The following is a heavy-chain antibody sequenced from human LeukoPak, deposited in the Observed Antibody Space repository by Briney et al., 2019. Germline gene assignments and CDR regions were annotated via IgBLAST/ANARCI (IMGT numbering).Heavy chain of an antibody. V-gene: IGHV4-39*01. Sequence: SETLSLTCTVSGGSISTSNYYWGWIRQPPGKGLEWIGNIFYSGSTYYNPSLKSRVTISVDTSKNQFSLKLSSVTAADTAVYYCARRGWGGYSGYDSRPYYYYYMDVWGKGTTVTISS. CDR1: GGSISTSNYY. CDR2: IFYSGST. J-gene: IGHJ6*03. D-gene: IGHD5-12*01. CDR3: ARRGWGGYSGYDSRPYYYYYMDV.